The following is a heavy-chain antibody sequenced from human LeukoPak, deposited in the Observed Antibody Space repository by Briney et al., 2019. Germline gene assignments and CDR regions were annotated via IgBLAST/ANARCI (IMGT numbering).Heavy chain of an antibody. CDR3: ARAGSYCSSTSCYGGRWFDP. J-gene: IGHJ5*02. D-gene: IGHD2-2*01. Sequence: PSETLSLTCTVSGGSISSYYWSWIRQPPWKGLEWIGYIYYSGSTNYNPSLKSRVTISVDTSKNQFSLKLSSVTAADTAVYYCARAGSYCSSTSCYGGRWFDPWGQGTLVAVSS. CDR1: GGSISSYY. CDR2: IYYSGST. V-gene: IGHV4-59*01.